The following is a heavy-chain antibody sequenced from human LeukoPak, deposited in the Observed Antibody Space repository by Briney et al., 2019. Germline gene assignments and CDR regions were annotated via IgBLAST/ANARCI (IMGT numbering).Heavy chain of an antibody. CDR3: ARVLAYCTRTSCHDY. Sequence: ASVTVSCKASGGTFSSYAISWVRQAPGQGLDWMGWISAYNGNTDYAQKFQGKVTMTTDTSTNTAYMELRSLRSDDTAVYYCARVLAYCTRTSCHDYWGQGTLVTVSS. CDR2: ISAYNGNT. CDR1: GGTFSSYA. D-gene: IGHD2-2*01. J-gene: IGHJ4*02. V-gene: IGHV1-18*01.